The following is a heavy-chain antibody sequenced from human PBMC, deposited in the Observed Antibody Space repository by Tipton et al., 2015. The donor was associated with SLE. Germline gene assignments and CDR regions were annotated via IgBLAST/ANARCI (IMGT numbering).Heavy chain of an antibody. CDR1: TYTFTSYA. J-gene: IGHJ1*01. CDR2: ISAYNGNT. CDR3: AMFCGGDCSPL. V-gene: IGHV1-18*01. D-gene: IGHD2-21*01. Sequence: QVQLVQSGAEVKKPGASVKVSCKASTYTFTSYAISWVRQAPGQGLEWMGRISAYNGNTYYAQKLQDRVTMTTDTSTSTACMELISQRSGDSAVYFCAMFCGGDCSPLWGQCALVS.